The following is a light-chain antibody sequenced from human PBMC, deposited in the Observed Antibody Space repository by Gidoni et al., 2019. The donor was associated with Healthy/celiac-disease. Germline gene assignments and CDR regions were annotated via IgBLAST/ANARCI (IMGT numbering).Light chain of an antibody. CDR2: DVS. J-gene: IGLJ2*01. CDR3: CSYAGSYTLV. V-gene: IGLV2-11*01. Sequence: QSALTQPRSVSGSPGQSVTIPCTGTSSDVGGYNYVSWYQQHPGKAPKLMIYDVSKRPSGVPDRFSGSKSGITASLTISGLQAEDEADYYCCSYAGSYTLVFGGGTKLTVL. CDR1: SSDVGGYNY.